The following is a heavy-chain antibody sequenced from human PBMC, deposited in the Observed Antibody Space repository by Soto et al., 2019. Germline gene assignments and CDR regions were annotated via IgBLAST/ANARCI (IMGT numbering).Heavy chain of an antibody. J-gene: IGHJ6*02. CDR1: GFTFSSYA. V-gene: IGHV3-30-3*01. D-gene: IGHD2-15*01. CDR2: ISYDGGNK. CDR3: ARERGYCSGGSCYYYYGMDV. Sequence: QVQLVESGGGVVQPGRSLRLSCAASGFTFSSYAIHWVRQAPGKGLDWVAVISYDGGNKYYADSVKGRFTISRDNSKNPLYLQMNSLRAEDTAVYYCARERGYCSGGSCYYYYGMDVWGQWPTVTVSS.